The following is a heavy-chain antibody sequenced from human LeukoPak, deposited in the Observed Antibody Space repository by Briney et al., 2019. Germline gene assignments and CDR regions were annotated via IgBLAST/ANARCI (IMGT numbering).Heavy chain of an antibody. CDR1: GGSISSSSYY. CDR2: IYYSGST. V-gene: IGHV4-39*01. D-gene: IGHD2-21*02. Sequence: PSETLSLTCTVSGGSISSSSYYWGWIRQPPGKGLEWIGSIYYSGSTYYNPSLKSRVTISVDTSKNQFSLKLSSVTAADTAVYYCARTAYCGGDCYLRPYYYYYMDVWGKGTTVTVSS. J-gene: IGHJ6*03. CDR3: ARTAYCGGDCYLRPYYYYYMDV.